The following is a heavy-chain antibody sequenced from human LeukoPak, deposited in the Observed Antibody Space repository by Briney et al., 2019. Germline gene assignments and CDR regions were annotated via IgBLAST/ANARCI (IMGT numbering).Heavy chain of an antibody. CDR3: AKVYSSSIRRPYFDY. CDR1: GFTFSSYA. V-gene: IGHV3-23*01. CDR2: ISGSGGST. D-gene: IGHD6-6*01. Sequence: GGSLRLSCAASGFTFSSYAMTWVRQAPGKGLEWVSAISGSGGSTFYSDSVKGRFTISRDNSKNTLSLQMNSLRAEDTAVYYCAKVYSSSIRRPYFDYWGQGTLVTVSS. J-gene: IGHJ4*02.